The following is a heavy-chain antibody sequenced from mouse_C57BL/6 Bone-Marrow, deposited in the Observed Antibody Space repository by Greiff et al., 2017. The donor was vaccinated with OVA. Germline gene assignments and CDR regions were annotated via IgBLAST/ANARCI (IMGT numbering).Heavy chain of an antibody. V-gene: IGHV1-58*01. CDR1: GYTFTSYG. CDR2: IYTGNGYT. J-gene: IGHJ4*01. CDR3: ARILWLYAMDY. D-gene: IGHD2-2*01. Sequence: EVQVVESGAELVRPGSSVKMSCKTSGYTFTSYGINWVKQRPGQGLEWIGYIYTGNGYTEYNEKFKGKATLTSDTSSSTAYMQLSSLTSEDSAIYFCARILWLYAMDYWGQGTSVTVSS.